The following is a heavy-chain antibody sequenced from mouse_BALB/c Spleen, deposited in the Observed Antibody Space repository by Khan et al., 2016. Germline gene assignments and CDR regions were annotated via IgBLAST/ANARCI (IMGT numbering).Heavy chain of an antibody. Sequence: QVQLQQSGADLVRPGASVKLSCKALGYTFTDYEMHWVKQTPVHGLEWIGGIHPGSGGTAYNQKVKGKATLTDDKSSSTAYMELSSLTSEDTAVYYCTNRYEAWFTYWGQGTLVTVSA. CDR1: GYTFTDYE. V-gene: IGHV1-15*01. D-gene: IGHD2-14*01. CDR3: TNRYEAWFTY. CDR2: IHPGSGGT. J-gene: IGHJ3*01.